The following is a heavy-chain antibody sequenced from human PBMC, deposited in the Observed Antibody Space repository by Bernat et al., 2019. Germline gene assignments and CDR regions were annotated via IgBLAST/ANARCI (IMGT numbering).Heavy chain of an antibody. D-gene: IGHD3-22*01. V-gene: IGHV3-33*01. CDR2: IWSDGNNK. CDR3: ARDNDGSSHCDQFDY. Sequence: QVQLVESGGGVVQPGTSLTLSCATSGFTFTTYGIHWVRQAPGKGLEWVAVIWSDGNNKYYVDSVKGRFTISRDNSESTVYLQMNSLRAEDTAVYYCARDNDGSSHCDQFDYWGQGTLVTVSS. J-gene: IGHJ4*02. CDR1: GFTFTTYG.